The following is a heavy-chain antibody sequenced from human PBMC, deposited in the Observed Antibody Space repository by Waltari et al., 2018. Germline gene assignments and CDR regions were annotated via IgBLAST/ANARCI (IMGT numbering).Heavy chain of an antibody. CDR3: AKGDAVARAPSVY. V-gene: IGHV3-30*02. Sequence: QVQLVEAGGGVVQPGGSMRLSCAASGCTFSSYGMHWFREAPGKGLEWVAFIRYDGSNKYYADSVKGRFTISRDNSKNTLYLQMNSLRAEDTAVYYCAKGDAVARAPSVYWGQGTLVTVSS. CDR2: IRYDGSNK. D-gene: IGHD1-26*01. J-gene: IGHJ4*02. CDR1: GCTFSSYG.